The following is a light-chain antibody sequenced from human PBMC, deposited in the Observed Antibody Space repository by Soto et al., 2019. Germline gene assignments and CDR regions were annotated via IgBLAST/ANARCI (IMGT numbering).Light chain of an antibody. CDR3: QQRSNWPPVIT. CDR2: GAF. J-gene: IGKJ5*01. Sequence: EIVMTQSPATLTVSPGERATLSCRASQSAGTNLAWYQQKPGQAPRLLIHGAFTRATGIPARFSGSGSGTDFTLTISSLEPEDFAVYYCQQRSNWPPVITFGQGTRLEIK. V-gene: IGKV3-15*01. CDR1: QSAGTN.